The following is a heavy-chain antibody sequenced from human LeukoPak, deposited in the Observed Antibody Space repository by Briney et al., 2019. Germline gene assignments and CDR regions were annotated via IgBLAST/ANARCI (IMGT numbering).Heavy chain of an antibody. CDR3: ARTWDYNPRGRFYD. J-gene: IGHJ4*02. V-gene: IGHV1-18*01. Sequence: ASVKVSCKASGYHFVNYAITWVRQAPGQGLEWMGWISPFNGQTNYAQNVQGRVTMTIDTSTSTAYMELRSLRSDDTAVYYCARTWDYNPRGRFYDWDQGTRVTVSS. CDR1: GYHFVNYA. CDR2: ISPFNGQT. D-gene: IGHD4/OR15-4a*01.